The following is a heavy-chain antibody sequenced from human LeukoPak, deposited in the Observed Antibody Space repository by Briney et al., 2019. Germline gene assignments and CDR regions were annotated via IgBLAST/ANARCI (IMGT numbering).Heavy chain of an antibody. CDR2: ISAYNGNT. Sequence: ASVKVSCKASGYTFTSYAISWVRQAPGQGLEWMGWISAYNGNTNYAQRFQGRVTMTIDTSTSTAYMELRSLRSDDTAVYYCAREGDGDYAPLDYWGQGTLVTVSS. CDR1: GYTFTSYA. J-gene: IGHJ4*02. CDR3: AREGDGDYAPLDY. D-gene: IGHD4-17*01. V-gene: IGHV1-18*01.